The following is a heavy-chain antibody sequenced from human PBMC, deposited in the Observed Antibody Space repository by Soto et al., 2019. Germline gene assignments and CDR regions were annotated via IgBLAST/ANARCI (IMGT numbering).Heavy chain of an antibody. CDR1: GYSFTSYW. J-gene: IGHJ3*02. V-gene: IGHV5-10-1*01. CDR2: IDPIYSFT. CDR3: ARHYDSSGYYYPFDI. Sequence: GESLKISCKGSGYSFTSYWIIWVRQMPVKGLEFMGSIDPIYSFTNYSPSFQGHVTISSYNSISTSYLQLISLKASDTAKYYCARHYDSSGYYYPFDIWGPGTMVTVSS. D-gene: IGHD3-22*01.